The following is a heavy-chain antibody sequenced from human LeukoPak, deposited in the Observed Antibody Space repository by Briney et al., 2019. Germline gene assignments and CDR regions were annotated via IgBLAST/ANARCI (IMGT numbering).Heavy chain of an antibody. Sequence: GGSLRLSCAASGFTFSRYWMHWVRQAPGEGLVWVSRIKTDGTYTSYADSVKGRFTISRDNAKSTLYLQMNALRGEDTAVYYCASEEGGLDVWGQGTTVTVSS. V-gene: IGHV3-74*01. CDR2: IKTDGTYT. J-gene: IGHJ6*02. CDR3: ASEEGGLDV. CDR1: GFTFSRYW.